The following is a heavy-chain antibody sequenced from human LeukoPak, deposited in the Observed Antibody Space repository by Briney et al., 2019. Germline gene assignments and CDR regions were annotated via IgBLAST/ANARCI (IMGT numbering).Heavy chain of an antibody. J-gene: IGHJ4*02. D-gene: IGHD5-18*01. CDR2: IKQDGSEK. CDR3: ARSLRGYSYGS. Sequence: GGSLRLTCAASGFTFSSYWMSWVRQAPGKGLEWVANIKQDGSEKYYVDSVKGRFTISRDNAKNSLYLQMNSMRAEDTAVYYCARSLRGYSYGSGGQGTLVTVSS. V-gene: IGHV3-7*01. CDR1: GFTFSSYW.